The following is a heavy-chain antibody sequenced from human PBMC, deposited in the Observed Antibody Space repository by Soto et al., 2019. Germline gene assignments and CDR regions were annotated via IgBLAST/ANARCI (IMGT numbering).Heavy chain of an antibody. D-gene: IGHD4-17*01. J-gene: IGHJ3*02. CDR2: ISAYNGNT. Sequence: ASVKVSCKASGYTFTSYGISWVRQAPGQGLEWMGWISAYNGNTNYAQKLQGRVTMTTDTSTSTAYMELRSLRSDDTAVYYCASPINYGDYDDAFDIWGQGTMVTVSS. V-gene: IGHV1-18*01. CDR3: ASPINYGDYDDAFDI. CDR1: GYTFTSYG.